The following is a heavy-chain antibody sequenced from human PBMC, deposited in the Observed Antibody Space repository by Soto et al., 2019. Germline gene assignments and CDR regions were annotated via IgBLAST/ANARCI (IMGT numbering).Heavy chain of an antibody. V-gene: IGHV4-59*01. J-gene: IGHJ6*04. CDR1: GGSISSYY. CDR2: ISYSGRT. Sequence: SETLSLTCTVSGGSISSYYWSWIRQPPGKGLEWIGYISYSGRTNYNPSLKSRVTMSVDTSRNQFSLKLNSVTAADTAVYYCARSYYDFWSTSVYHYMDVWGKGTTVTVSS. D-gene: IGHD3-3*01. CDR3: ARSYYDFWSTSVYHYMDV.